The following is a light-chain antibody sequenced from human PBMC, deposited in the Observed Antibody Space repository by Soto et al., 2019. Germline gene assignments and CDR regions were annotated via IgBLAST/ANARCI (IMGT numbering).Light chain of an antibody. J-gene: IGLJ1*01. V-gene: IGLV3-21*04. CDR3: QVWDSSSDHYV. CDR1: NIGSKS. CDR2: YDS. Sequence: SYELTQPPSVSVPPGKTARITCGGNNIGSKSVHWYQQKPGQAPVLVIYYDSDQPSAIPERFSGSNSGNTATLTISRVEAGDEADYYCQVWDSSSDHYVFGTGTQLTVL.